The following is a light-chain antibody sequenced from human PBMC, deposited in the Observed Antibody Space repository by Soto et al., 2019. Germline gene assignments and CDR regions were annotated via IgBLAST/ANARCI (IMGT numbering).Light chain of an antibody. V-gene: IGKV3-20*01. CDR3: KQYGGSPFT. J-gene: IGKJ3*01. CDR1: QSVSVNS. Sequence: MVLTQSPGTLALSAGERGTLSCRASQSVSVNSLAWYQQKGGQAPRLLIYAASTRATGVPDRFSGTGSGTDFALTISRLETDDSAVYYCKQYGGSPFTFGPGTKVEIX. CDR2: AAS.